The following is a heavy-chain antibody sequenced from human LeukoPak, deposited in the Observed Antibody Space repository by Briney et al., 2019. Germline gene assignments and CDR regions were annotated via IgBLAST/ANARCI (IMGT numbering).Heavy chain of an antibody. V-gene: IGHV4-31*03. J-gene: IGHJ6*02. CDR1: GVSISSGGYY. CDR3: ARDSSSGWYPYYYYYGMDV. D-gene: IGHD6-19*01. Sequence: SETLSLTCTVSGVSISSGGYYWSWIRQHPGKGLEWIGYIYYSGNTYYNPSLKSRVTISVDTSKNQFSLKLSSVTAADTAVYYCARDSSSGWYPYYYYYGMDVWGQGTTVTVSS. CDR2: IYYSGNT.